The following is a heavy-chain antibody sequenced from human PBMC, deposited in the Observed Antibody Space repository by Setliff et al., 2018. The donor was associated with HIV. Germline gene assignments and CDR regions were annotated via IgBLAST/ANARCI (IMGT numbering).Heavy chain of an antibody. J-gene: IGHJ4*02. V-gene: IGHV4-4*09. CDR2: RSTTGST. CDR1: DDSISSYF. Sequence: PSETLSLTCTVSDDSISSYFWSWIRQSPGKGLEWIGFRSTTGSTNYNPSLRSRVTISVDTSKNQFSLRLTSVTAADTAVYYCARHSPSDYWGQGTLVTVSS. CDR3: ARHSPSDY.